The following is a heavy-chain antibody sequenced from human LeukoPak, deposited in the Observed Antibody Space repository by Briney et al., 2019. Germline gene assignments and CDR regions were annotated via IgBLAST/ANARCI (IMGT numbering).Heavy chain of an antibody. Sequence: GGSLRLSCAASGFTFSSYAMHWVRQAPGKGLEGVAVISYDGSNKYYADSVKGRFTISRDNSKNTLYLQMNSLRAEDTAVYYCTRDVIRGTNLGYWGQGTLVTVSS. CDR2: ISYDGSNK. CDR1: GFTFSSYA. J-gene: IGHJ4*02. D-gene: IGHD3-10*01. CDR3: TRDVIRGTNLGY. V-gene: IGHV3-30*04.